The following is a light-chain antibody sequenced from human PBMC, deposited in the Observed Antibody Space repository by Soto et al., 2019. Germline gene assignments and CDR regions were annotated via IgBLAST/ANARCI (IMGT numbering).Light chain of an antibody. CDR3: QQRRYWPLT. V-gene: IGKV3D-20*02. J-gene: IGKJ4*01. Sequence: DIVLTQSPGTLSLSPGERATLYCWSSQSVSSSYLAWYQQKPGQAPRLLIHGASSRATGIPDRISGSGSGTDFTLTISSLEPEDFATYYCQQRRYWPLTVGGGTKVDIK. CDR1: QSVSSSY. CDR2: GAS.